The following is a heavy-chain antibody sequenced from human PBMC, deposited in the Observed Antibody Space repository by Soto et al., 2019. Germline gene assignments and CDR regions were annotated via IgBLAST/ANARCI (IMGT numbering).Heavy chain of an antibody. D-gene: IGHD5-12*01. J-gene: IGHJ6*02. CDR3: ARDLVVATITWDYYYYYGMDV. Sequence: GSLRLSCAASGFTFSSYSMNWVRQAPGKGLEWVSSISSSSSYIYYADSVKGRFTISRDNAKNSLYLQMNSLRAEDTAVYYCARDLVVATITWDYYYYYGMDVWGQGTTVTVSS. V-gene: IGHV3-21*01. CDR2: ISSSSSYI. CDR1: GFTFSSYS.